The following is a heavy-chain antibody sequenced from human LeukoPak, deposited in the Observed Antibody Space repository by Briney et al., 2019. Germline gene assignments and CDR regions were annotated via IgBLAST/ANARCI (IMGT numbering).Heavy chain of an antibody. V-gene: IGHV1-24*01. CDR3: ATQDRGYYYYGMDV. D-gene: IGHD3-10*01. J-gene: IGHJ6*02. CDR2: FDPEDGET. CDR1: GCTLTELS. Sequence: GASVKVSCKVSGCTLTELSMHWVRQAPGKGLEWMGGFDPEDGETIYAQKFQGRVTMTEDTSTDTAYMELSSLRSEDTAVYYCATQDRGYYYYGMDVWGQGTTVTVSS.